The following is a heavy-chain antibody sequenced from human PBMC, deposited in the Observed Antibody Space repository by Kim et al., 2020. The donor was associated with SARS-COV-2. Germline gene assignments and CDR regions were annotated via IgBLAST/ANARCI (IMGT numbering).Heavy chain of an antibody. V-gene: IGHV3-33*01. CDR2: MWYDGSNK. Sequence: GGSLRLSCAASGFTFSSYGMHWVRQAPGKGLEWVAVMWYDGSNKYYADSVKGRFTISRDNSKNTLYLQMNSLRAEDTAVYYCAREVLPHYYYGMDVWGQGTTVTVSS. CDR3: AREVLPHYYYGMDV. J-gene: IGHJ6*02. D-gene: IGHD2-8*01. CDR1: GFTFSSYG.